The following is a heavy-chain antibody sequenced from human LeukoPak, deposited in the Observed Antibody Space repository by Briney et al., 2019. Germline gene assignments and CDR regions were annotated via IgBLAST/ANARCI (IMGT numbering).Heavy chain of an antibody. CDR3: ARDGMDTAMAHYYYGMDV. Sequence: SVKDSCKASGFTFTSSAMQWVRQARGQRLEWIGWIVVGSGNTNYAQKFQGRVTITADKSTSTAYMELSSLRSEDTAVYYCARDGMDTAMAHYYYGMDVWGQGTTVTVSS. D-gene: IGHD5-18*01. J-gene: IGHJ6*02. V-gene: IGHV1-58*02. CDR2: IVVGSGNT. CDR1: GFTFTSSA.